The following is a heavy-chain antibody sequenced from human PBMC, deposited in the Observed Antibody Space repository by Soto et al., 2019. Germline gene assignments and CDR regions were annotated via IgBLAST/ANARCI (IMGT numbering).Heavy chain of an antibody. J-gene: IGHJ6*02. CDR3: ARGGPTSADYYYGMDV. D-gene: IGHD3-10*01. CDR1: GYTFGKEG. CDR2: IGAYNGNT. V-gene: IGHV1-18*01. Sequence: VQLVQSGAEVRRPGASGKVSCKASGYTFGKEGINWVRQAPGQGREWMGWIGAYNGNTEYAQNFQGRVTMTTDTSTSTAYMELRSLRSDDTAVYSCARGGPTSADYYYGMDVWGLGTTVTVSS.